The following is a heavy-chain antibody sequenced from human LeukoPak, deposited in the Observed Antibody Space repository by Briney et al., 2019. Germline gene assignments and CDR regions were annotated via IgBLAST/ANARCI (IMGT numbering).Heavy chain of an antibody. CDR2: IKEDGSEK. V-gene: IGHV3-7*01. J-gene: IGHJ4*02. CDR1: GFTFSTYW. Sequence: QTGGSLRLSCAASGFTFSTYWMTWVRQAPGKGLEWVANIKEDGSEKNYVDSVKGRFTISRDNARNSLYLQLNSLRPEDSAVYYCARDRITEIGDQGTLVTVSS. CDR3: ARDRITEI.